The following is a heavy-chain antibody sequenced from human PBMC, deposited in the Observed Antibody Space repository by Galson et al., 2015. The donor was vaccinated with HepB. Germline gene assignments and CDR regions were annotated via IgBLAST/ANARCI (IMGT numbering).Heavy chain of an antibody. J-gene: IGHJ3*02. Sequence: SLRLSCAASGFTVSSNYMSWVRQAPGKGLEWVSVIYSGGSTYYADSVKGRFTISRDNSKNTLYLQMNSLRAEDTAVYYCAREGGDSFGDAFDIWGQGTMVTVSS. CDR2: IYSGGST. D-gene: IGHD4-17*01. V-gene: IGHV3-53*01. CDR3: AREGGDSFGDAFDI. CDR1: GFTVSSNY.